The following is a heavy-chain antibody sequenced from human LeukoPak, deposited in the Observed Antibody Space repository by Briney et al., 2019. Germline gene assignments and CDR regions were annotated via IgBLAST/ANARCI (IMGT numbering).Heavy chain of an antibody. CDR1: GYSYTSYW. V-gene: IGHV5-51*01. J-gene: IGHJ4*02. CDR3: ARLGGPHSPFDN. Sequence: GESLKISCQSSGYSYTSYWIGWVRQLPGKGLEWMGIIYPGDSDTRYSRSFQGQVTISADKSLRTAYLQWRSLKASDTGIYFCARLGGPHSPFDNWGQGTRVIVSS. CDR2: IYPGDSDT. D-gene: IGHD2-15*01.